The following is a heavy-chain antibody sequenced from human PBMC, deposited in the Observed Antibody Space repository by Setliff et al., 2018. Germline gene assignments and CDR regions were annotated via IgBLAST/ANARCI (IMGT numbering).Heavy chain of an antibody. J-gene: IGHJ3*02. CDR3: ARSGYYDFWSGFLNDAFDI. CDR2: IYYGGSA. D-gene: IGHD3-3*01. Sequence: LSLTCTVSGGSISSSNYYWGWIRQPPGKGLEWIGNIYYGGSAYYNPSLKSRVTISVDTSKNQFSLKLSSVTAADTAMYYCARSGYYDFWSGFLNDAFDIWGQGTMVTVSS. V-gene: IGHV4-39*07. CDR1: GGSISSSNYY.